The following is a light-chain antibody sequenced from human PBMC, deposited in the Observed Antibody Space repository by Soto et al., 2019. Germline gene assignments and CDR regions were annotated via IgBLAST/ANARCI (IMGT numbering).Light chain of an antibody. CDR1: QSIKMW. CDR3: QQYSFYWT. J-gene: IGKJ1*01. CDR2: DAS. Sequence: DIQMTQSPSTLSASVGDRVTITCRASQSIKMWLAWYQQKPGKAPKILIYDASNLESGVPSRFSGSGFGTEFTLTISSLQLDDFATYYSQQYSFYWTVGQGTKVDSK. V-gene: IGKV1-5*01.